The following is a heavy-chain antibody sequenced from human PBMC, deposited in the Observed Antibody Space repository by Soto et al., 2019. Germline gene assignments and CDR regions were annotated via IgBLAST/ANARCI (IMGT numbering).Heavy chain of an antibody. V-gene: IGHV1-18*01. Sequence: KEVRASVKVSCKASVGTFSSYAISWVRQAPGQGLEWMGWISAYNGNTNYAQKLQGRVTMTTDTSTSTAYMELRSLRSDDTAVYYCARHSSSWSDAFDIWGQETMVTVSS. CDR1: VGTFSSYA. J-gene: IGHJ3*02. CDR2: ISAYNGNT. CDR3: ARHSSSWSDAFDI. D-gene: IGHD6-13*01.